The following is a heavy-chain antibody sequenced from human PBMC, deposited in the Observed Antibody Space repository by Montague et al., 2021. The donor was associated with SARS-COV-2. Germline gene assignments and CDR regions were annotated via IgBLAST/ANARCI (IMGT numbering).Heavy chain of an antibody. J-gene: IGHJ4*02. CDR3: AKDWDVEYGCNMPGDY. V-gene: IGHV3-43*02. CDR1: GFTFDDYA. CDR2: ISGDGDST. D-gene: IGHD3-10*01. Sequence: SLRLSCAASGFTFDDYAMHWVRQLPGKGLEWVSLISGDGDSTYYADSVKGRFTISRDNSKYSLFLQMKSLTIEDTALYYCAKDWDVEYGCNMPGDYWGQGTLVTVSS.